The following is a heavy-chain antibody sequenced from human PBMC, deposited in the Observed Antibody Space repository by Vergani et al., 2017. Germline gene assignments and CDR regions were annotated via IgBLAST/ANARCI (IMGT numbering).Heavy chain of an antibody. CDR3: AKYLRDSTDGLPDS. J-gene: IGHJ4*02. Sequence: QIQLQQSGPGLVKPSQTLSLTCAISGDSVSSDSAAWNWIRQSPSRGLEWLGRTYYRSKWYNDYAVSVKSRITINPDTSKNQFSLQLNSVTPEDTAVYYCAKYLRDSTDGLPDSWGPGTLVIVSS. CDR1: GDSVSSDSAA. D-gene: IGHD2-21*02. V-gene: IGHV6-1*01. CDR2: TYYRSKWYN.